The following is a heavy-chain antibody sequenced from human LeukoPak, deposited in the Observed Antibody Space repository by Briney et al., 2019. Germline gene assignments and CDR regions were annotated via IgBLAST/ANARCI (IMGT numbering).Heavy chain of an antibody. CDR1: GFTFSDYY. V-gene: IGHV3-11*04. J-gene: IGHJ5*02. CDR2: ISSSGSTI. Sequence: PGGSLRLSCAASGFTFSDYYMSWIRQAPGKGLEWVSYISSSGSTIYYADSVKGRFTISRDNAKNSLYLQMNSLRAEDTAVYYCARDTEPYYDSSDGVLGFDPWGQGTLVTVSS. CDR3: ARDTEPYYDSSDGVLGFDP. D-gene: IGHD3-22*01.